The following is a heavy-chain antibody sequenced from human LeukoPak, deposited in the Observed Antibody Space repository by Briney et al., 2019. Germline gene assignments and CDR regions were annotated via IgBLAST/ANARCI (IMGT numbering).Heavy chain of an antibody. D-gene: IGHD2-2*01. J-gene: IGHJ4*02. CDR2: ISSSSSYI. Sequence: GGSLRLSCAASGFTFSSYSMNWVRQAPGKGLEWVSSISSSSSYIYYADSVKGRFTISRDNAKNSLYLQMNSLRAEDTAVYYCAGDGRRYCSSTSCYVVYWGQGTLVTVSS. CDR3: AGDGRRYCSSTSCYVVY. V-gene: IGHV3-21*01. CDR1: GFTFSSYS.